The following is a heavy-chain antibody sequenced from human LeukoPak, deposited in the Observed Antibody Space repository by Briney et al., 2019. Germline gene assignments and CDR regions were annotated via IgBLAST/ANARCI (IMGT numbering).Heavy chain of an antibody. Sequence: SETLSLTCTVSGGSISTYYWSWIRQPAGKGLEWIGRMYISGETNYNPSLKSRVTVSLDTSKNHFSLKLNSVTAADTAVYFCASGIQGAGNNYWGQGTLVTVSS. J-gene: IGHJ4*02. CDR2: MYISGET. D-gene: IGHD6-19*01. CDR3: ASGIQGAGNNY. V-gene: IGHV4-4*07. CDR1: GGSISTYY.